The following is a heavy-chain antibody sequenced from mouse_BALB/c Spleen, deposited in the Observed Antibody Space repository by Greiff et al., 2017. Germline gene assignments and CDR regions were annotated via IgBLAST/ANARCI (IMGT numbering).Heavy chain of an antibody. CDR1: GFTFSSYA. CDR2: ISSGGST. CDR3: ARGNYYLDY. Sequence: EVMLVESGGGLVKPGGSLKLSCAASGFTFSSYAMSWVRQTPEKRLEWVASISSGGSTYYPDSVKGRFTISRDNARNILYLQMSSLRSEDTAMYYCARGNYYLDYWGQGTTLTVSS. J-gene: IGHJ2*01. V-gene: IGHV5-6-5*01.